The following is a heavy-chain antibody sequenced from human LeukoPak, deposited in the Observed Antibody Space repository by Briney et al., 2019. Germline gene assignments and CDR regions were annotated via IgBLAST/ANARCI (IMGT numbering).Heavy chain of an antibody. D-gene: IGHD5-18*01. Sequence: QPGGSLRLSCAASGFTFSDYYMSWIRQAPGKGLVWVSRINFDGSSTSYADSVKGRFTISRDNAKNTLYLQMNSLRAEDTAVYYCAKGYSYGSAYYYYGMGVWGQGTTVTVSS. CDR3: AKGYSYGSAYYYYGMGV. CDR1: GFTFSDYY. J-gene: IGHJ6*02. V-gene: IGHV3-74*01. CDR2: INFDGSST.